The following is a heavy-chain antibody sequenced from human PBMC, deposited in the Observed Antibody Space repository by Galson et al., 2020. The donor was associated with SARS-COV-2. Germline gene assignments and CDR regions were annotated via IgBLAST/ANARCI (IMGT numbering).Heavy chain of an antibody. V-gene: IGHV3-74*01. CDR2: IYXXGSST. CDR1: GFTFSSYW. CDR3: ARGDMRNDYFDY. Sequence: GGSLRLSCAASGFTFSSYWMHXXRQAPGKGLVWVSXIYXXGSSTSYADSVKGRFTISGDDAKNTLYLHMRSLRAEDTAVYYCARGDMRNDYFDYWGQGTLVTVSS. D-gene: IGHD3-16*01. J-gene: IGHJ4*02.